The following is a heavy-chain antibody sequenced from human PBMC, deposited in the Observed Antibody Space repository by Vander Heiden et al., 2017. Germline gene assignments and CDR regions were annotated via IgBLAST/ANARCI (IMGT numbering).Heavy chain of an antibody. CDR3: AKGQRDCSVGSCSLFDY. CDR2: IRGSGGST. CDR1: GFPFSHYA. D-gene: IGHD2-15*01. Sequence: EVKLFAPVEGLVQPGGSLRRPVAASGFPFSHYAMSWVRQAQGKGLEWVSVIRGSGGSTYYADSVKGRFTISRDNAKNTLYLQMNSLRAEDTAVHYCAKGQRDCSVGSCSLFDYWGQVTLVTVSS. V-gene: IGHV3-23*01. J-gene: IGHJ4*02.